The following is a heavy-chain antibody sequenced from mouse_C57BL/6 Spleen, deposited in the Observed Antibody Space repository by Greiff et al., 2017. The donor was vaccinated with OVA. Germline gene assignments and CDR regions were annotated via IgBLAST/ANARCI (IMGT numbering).Heavy chain of an antibody. J-gene: IGHJ3*01. CDR2: ISDGGSYT. Sequence: EVQVVESGGGLVKPGGSLKLSCAASGFTFSSYAMSWVRQTPEKRLEWVATISDGGSYTYYPDNVKGRFTISRDNAKNNLYLQMSHLKSEDTAMYYCARDGGFFVYWGQGTLVTVSA. CDR1: GFTFSSYA. D-gene: IGHD3-1*01. V-gene: IGHV5-4*01. CDR3: ARDGGFFVY.